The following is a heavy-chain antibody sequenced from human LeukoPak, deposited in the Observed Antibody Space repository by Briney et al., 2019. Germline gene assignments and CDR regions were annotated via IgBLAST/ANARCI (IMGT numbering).Heavy chain of an antibody. CDR3: ARDSVYATNWYDP. CDR1: GGSISSSN. J-gene: IGHJ5*02. D-gene: IGHD2-8*01. Sequence: SETLSLTCTVSGGSISSSNWNWIRQAPGKGLEWIGYITFSGGTNYNPSLGSRVTISLDMSKNQFSLKLTSVTAADTAIYYCARDSVYATNWYDPWGQGTLVTVSS. CDR2: ITFSGGT. V-gene: IGHV4-59*01.